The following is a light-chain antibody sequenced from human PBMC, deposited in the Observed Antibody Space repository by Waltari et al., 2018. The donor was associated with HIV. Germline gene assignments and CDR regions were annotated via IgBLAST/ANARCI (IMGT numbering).Light chain of an antibody. Sequence: IQMTQPPFSLPAPVGDRVTLTCLPRRSVSSYLNWDKHKPGGAPNLLIYATSSLQSGVPSRFSGSGAGTDYTLTISSLQPEDFATYYCQQTDSTPYTFGQGTKVEIK. J-gene: IGKJ2*01. CDR1: RSVSSY. CDR3: QQTDSTPYT. CDR2: ATS. V-gene: IGKV1-39*01.